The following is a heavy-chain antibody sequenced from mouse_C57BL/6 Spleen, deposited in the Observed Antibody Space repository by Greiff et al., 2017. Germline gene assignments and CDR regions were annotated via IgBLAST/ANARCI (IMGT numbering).Heavy chain of an antibody. CDR1: GYTFTSYG. Sequence: QVQLQQSGAELARPGASVKLSCTASGYTFTSYGIRWVKQRPGQGLEWIGEIYPRSGNTSYNQKFKGKATLTADKSSSTAYMELRSLNSEDSAVYFCARRAYSNYSAWFAYWGQGTLVTVSA. CDR2: IYPRSGNT. CDR3: ARRAYSNYSAWFAY. D-gene: IGHD2-5*01. J-gene: IGHJ3*01. V-gene: IGHV1-81*01.